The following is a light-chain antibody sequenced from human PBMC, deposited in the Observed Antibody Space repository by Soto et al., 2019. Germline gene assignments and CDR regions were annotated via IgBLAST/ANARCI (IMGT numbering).Light chain of an antibody. V-gene: IGLV2-14*01. Sequence: QSALTQPASVSGSPGQSITISCTGTXSDXGGYNYVSWYQQHPGKAPKLMIYDVSNRPSGVSNRFSGSKSGNTASLTISGLQAEDEADYYCSSYTSSSTLGVFGGGTKLTVL. CDR2: DVS. CDR1: XSDXGGYNY. CDR3: SSYTSSSTLGV. J-gene: IGLJ2*01.